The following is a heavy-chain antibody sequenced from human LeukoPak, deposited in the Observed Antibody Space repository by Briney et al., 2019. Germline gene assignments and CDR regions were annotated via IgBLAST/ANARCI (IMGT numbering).Heavy chain of an antibody. CDR2: IGSGVSTR. CDR3: AREGSDFWSGYSKGYFDY. D-gene: IGHD3-3*01. Sequence: GGSLRLSCAVSGFTFSSYSMNWVRRAPGKGLEWVSYIGSGVSTRYYADSVKGRFTISRDNGKHSLYLQMNSLRAEDTAVYYCAREGSDFWSGYSKGYFDYWGQGTLVTVSS. V-gene: IGHV3-48*01. CDR1: GFTFSSYS. J-gene: IGHJ4*02.